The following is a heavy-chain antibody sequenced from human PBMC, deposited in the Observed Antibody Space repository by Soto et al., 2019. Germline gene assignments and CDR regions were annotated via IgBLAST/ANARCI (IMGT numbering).Heavy chain of an antibody. Sequence: GASVKVSCKASGYTFTSYAMHWVRQAPGQRLEWMGWINAGNGNTKYSQKFQGRVTITRDTSASTAYMELSSLRSDDTAVYYCARDKIAAVDYYYYGMDVWGQGTTVTVSS. V-gene: IGHV1-3*01. CDR3: ARDKIAAVDYYYYGMDV. CDR2: INAGNGNT. CDR1: GYTFTSYA. D-gene: IGHD6-25*01. J-gene: IGHJ6*02.